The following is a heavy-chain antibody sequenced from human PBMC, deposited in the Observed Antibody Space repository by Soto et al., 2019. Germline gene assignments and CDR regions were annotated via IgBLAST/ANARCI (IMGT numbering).Heavy chain of an antibody. CDR2: ISYDGSNK. Sequence: QVQLVESGGGVVQPGRSLRLSCAASGFTFSSYAMHWVRQAPGKGLEWVAVISYDGSNKYYADSVKGRFTISRDNSKNTLYLQMNSLRAEDTAVYYCARDHVVVVATFRASYYGMDVWGQGTTVTVSS. CDR3: ARDHVVVVATFRASYYGMDV. CDR1: GFTFSSYA. V-gene: IGHV3-30-3*01. D-gene: IGHD2-15*01. J-gene: IGHJ6*02.